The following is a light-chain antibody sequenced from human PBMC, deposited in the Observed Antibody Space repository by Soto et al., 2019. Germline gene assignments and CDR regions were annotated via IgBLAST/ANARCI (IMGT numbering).Light chain of an antibody. V-gene: IGLV1-40*01. CDR1: SSKIGPGYY. J-gene: IGLJ2*01. CDR3: QSYDSSLRAVV. Sequence: QSVLTQPPSVSGVPGQRVTISCTGSSSKIGPGYYVHWYQHLPGTAPKLLIYGNSNRPSGVPDRFSGSQSGTSASLAITGLQPEDEADYYCQSYDSSLRAVVFGGGTKLTVL. CDR2: GNS.